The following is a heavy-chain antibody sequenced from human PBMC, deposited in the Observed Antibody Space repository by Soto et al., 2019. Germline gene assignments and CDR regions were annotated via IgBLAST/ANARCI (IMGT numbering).Heavy chain of an antibody. V-gene: IGHV1-69*02. CDR1: GGTFSSYT. D-gene: IGHD6-19*01. CDR3: AGGSGWYQEAHFYH. J-gene: IGHJ4*02. Sequence: QVQLVQSGAEVKKPGSSVKVSCKASGGTFSSYTISWVRQAPGQGIEWMGRIIPILGIANYAQMFQGRVTITADKSTNTAHMELSSLRSEDTAGYFCAGGSGWYQEAHFYHWGQGTLVTVSS. CDR2: IIPILGIA.